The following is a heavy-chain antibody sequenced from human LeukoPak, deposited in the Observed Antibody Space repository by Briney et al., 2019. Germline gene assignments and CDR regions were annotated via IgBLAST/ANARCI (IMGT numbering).Heavy chain of an antibody. CDR2: ISGSGGST. V-gene: IGHV3-23*01. Sequence: GGSLRLSCAASGFTFSSYAMSWVRQAPGKGLEWVSAISGSGGSTYYADSVKGRFTISRDNSKNSLYLQMNSLRAEDTAVYYCASSRITIFGAHHGYMDVWGKGTTVTVSS. D-gene: IGHD3-3*01. CDR3: ASSRITIFGAHHGYMDV. J-gene: IGHJ6*03. CDR1: GFTFSSYA.